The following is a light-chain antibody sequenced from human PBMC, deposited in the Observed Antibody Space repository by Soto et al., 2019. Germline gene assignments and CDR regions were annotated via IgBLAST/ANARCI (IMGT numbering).Light chain of an antibody. CDR1: QSISSW. J-gene: IGKJ1*01. CDR3: QQYNSYQT. Sequence: DIPMTQSPSTLSASVGDRVTITCRASQSISSWLAGYQQKPGKAPKLLVYDGASLESGVPSRFSGSGSGTDFTLTINSLQPDDFATYYCQQYNSYQTFGQGTKVEIK. CDR2: DGA. V-gene: IGKV1-5*01.